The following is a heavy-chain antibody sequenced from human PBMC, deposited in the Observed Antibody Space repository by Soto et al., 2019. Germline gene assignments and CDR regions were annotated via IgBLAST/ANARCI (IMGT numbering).Heavy chain of an antibody. CDR2: MSHSGGT. J-gene: IGHJ3*02. D-gene: IGHD1-1*01. CDR3: ARVERGTVTTVVDAFDI. Sequence: QVQLQQWGAGLLKPSETLSLTCAVYGGFVSSGSYYWSWIRQPPGKGLEWIGEMSHSGGTHFNPSLKSRATISVDPSKNQFSLKMSSVTAADTALYYCARVERGTVTTVVDAFDIWGPGTMVTVSS. V-gene: IGHV4-34*01. CDR1: GGFVSSGSYY.